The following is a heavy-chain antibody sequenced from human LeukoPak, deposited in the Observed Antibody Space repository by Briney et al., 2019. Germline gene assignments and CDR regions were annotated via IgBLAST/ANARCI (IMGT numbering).Heavy chain of an antibody. CDR2: IYSGGNT. Sequence: GGSLRLSCAASGFTVSSNYMSWVRQAPGKGLEWVSVIYSGGNTYYADSVKGRFTISRDNSKNTLYLQMNSLRAEDTAVFYCASGKYSSSSSGFDYWGQGTLVTVSS. CDR3: ASGKYSSSSSGFDY. CDR1: GFTVSSNY. J-gene: IGHJ4*02. D-gene: IGHD6-6*01. V-gene: IGHV3-53*01.